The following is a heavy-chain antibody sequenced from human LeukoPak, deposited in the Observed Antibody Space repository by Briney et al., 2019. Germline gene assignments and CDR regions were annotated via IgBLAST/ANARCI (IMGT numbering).Heavy chain of an antibody. D-gene: IGHD6-19*01. CDR3: ARGEGWLPSNFDY. V-gene: IGHV3-7*01. CDR1: GFTFSNYW. Sequence: GGSLRLSCAASGFTFSNYWVTWVRQAPGKGLEWVANIKQDGSVKYYVDSMKGRFTISRDNAKNSLYLQMNSLRAEDTAVYYCARGEGWLPSNFDYWGQGTLVTVSS. CDR2: IKQDGSVK. J-gene: IGHJ4*02.